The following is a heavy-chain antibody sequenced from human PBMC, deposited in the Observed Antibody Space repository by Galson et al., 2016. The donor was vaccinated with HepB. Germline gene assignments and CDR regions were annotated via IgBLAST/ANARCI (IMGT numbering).Heavy chain of an antibody. CDR1: GFTFSTYA. D-gene: IGHD1-26*01. V-gene: IGHV3-23*01. CDR3: ARDFKLGAPDYMDV. Sequence: SLRLSCAASGFTFSTYAMSWVRQAPGKGLEWVSAISGSGVNAHYADSVKGRFTISRDNSKNTLYLQMNSLRSEDAAVYFCARDFKLGAPDYMDVWGKGTTVTVS. CDR2: ISGSGVNA. J-gene: IGHJ6*03.